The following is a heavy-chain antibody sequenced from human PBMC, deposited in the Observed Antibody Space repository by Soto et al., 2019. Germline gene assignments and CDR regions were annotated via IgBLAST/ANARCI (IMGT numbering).Heavy chain of an antibody. CDR3: AKTSSSSTFDY. V-gene: IGHV3-23*01. Sequence: EVQLLESGGGLVQPGESLRLSCAASGFTFSSYAMSWVRQAPGKGLEWVSVISGSDDSTYYADSVKGRFTISRDNSKNTLYLQMNSLRAEHMAVYYCAKTSSSSTFDYWGQGTLVTVSS. CDR2: ISGSDDST. J-gene: IGHJ4*02. D-gene: IGHD6-6*01. CDR1: GFTFSSYA.